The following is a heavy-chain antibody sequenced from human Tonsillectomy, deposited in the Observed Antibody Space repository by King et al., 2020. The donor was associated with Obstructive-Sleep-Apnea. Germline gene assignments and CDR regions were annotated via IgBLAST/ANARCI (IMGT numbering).Heavy chain of an antibody. V-gene: IGHV3-9*01. J-gene: IGHJ4*02. CDR3: AKDRYSGWYAEYYFDY. CDR1: GFTFDDYA. CDR2: ISWNSGSI. Sequence: LVQSGGGLVQPGRSLRLSCAASGFTFDDYAMHWVRQAPGKGLEWVSGISWNSGSIGSADSVKGRFTISRDNAKNSLYLQMNSLRAEDTALYYCAKDRYSGWYAEYYFDYWGQGTLVTVSS. D-gene: IGHD6-19*01.